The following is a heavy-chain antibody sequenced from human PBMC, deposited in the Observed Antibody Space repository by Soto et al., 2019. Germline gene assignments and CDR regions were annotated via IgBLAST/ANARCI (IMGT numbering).Heavy chain of an antibody. CDR2: GHHDGNA. CDR3: TRGGDAYKNGH. J-gene: IGHJ4*02. CDR1: GGSISSGRHY. Sequence: SETLSLTCNVSGGSISSGRHYWSWIRQHPGKGLEWIGYGHHDGNAYYNPSLKRRLTMSVDTSKNQFSLKLTSVTAADTAVYYCTRGGDAYKNGHWGQGTLVTVSS. D-gene: IGHD2-21*01. V-gene: IGHV4-31*03.